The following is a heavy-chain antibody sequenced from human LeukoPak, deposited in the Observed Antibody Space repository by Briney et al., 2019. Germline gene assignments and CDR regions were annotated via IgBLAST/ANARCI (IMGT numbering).Heavy chain of an antibody. J-gene: IGHJ5*02. D-gene: IGHD3-10*01. CDR2: IYYSGST. Sequence: SETLSLTCTVAGGSISSYYWSWIRQPAGKGLEWIGSIYYSGSTYYNPSLKSRVTISVDTSKTQFSLKLSSVTAADTAVYYCARGRPGLWFGELGSSTYNWFDPWGQGTLVTVSS. V-gene: IGHV4-4*07. CDR1: GGSISSYY. CDR3: ARGRPGLWFGELGSSTYNWFDP.